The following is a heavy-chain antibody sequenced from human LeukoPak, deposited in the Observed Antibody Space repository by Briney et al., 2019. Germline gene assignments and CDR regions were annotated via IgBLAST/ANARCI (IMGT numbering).Heavy chain of an antibody. J-gene: IGHJ4*02. CDR1: GFTFSSYA. D-gene: IGHD3-10*01. Sequence: PGRSLRLSCAASGFTFSSYAMHWVRQAPGKGLEWVAVISYDGSNKYYADSVKGRFTISRDNAKNSLYLQMNSLRAEDTAVYYCATLALSSTPMVRGPSPFDYWGQGTLVTVSS. V-gene: IGHV3-30-3*01. CDR3: ATLALSSTPMVRGPSPFDY. CDR2: ISYDGSNK.